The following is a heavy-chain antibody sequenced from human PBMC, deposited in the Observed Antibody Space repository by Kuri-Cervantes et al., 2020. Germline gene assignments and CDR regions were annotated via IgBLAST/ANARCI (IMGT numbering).Heavy chain of an antibody. J-gene: IGHJ4*02. CDR2: IYHSGST. CDR1: GGSISSSSYY. V-gene: IGHV4-39*07. CDR3: ARGEGAAAGTSY. Sequence: SETLSLTCTVSGGSISSSSYYWGWIRQPPGKGLEWIGSIYHSGSTNYNPSLKSRVTISVDTSKNQFSLKLSSVTAADTAVYYCARGEGAAAGTSYWGQGTLVTVSS. D-gene: IGHD6-13*01.